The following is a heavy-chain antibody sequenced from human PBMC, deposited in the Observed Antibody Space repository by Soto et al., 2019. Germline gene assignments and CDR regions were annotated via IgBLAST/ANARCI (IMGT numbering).Heavy chain of an antibody. V-gene: IGHV4-34*01. CDR2: INHSGSI. CDR1: GWSFSGFY. D-gene: IGHD1-1*01. J-gene: IGHJ4*02. CDR3: ARGNGMRLAVKGDAPDNYYIDS. Sequence: PSETLSLTCAVYGWSFSGFYWSWIRQPPGKGLEWIGEINHSGSINYNPSLKSRVTISVDTSKNQFSLKLRSVTAADTAIYYCARGNGMRLAVKGDAPDNYYIDSWSQGTLVTVSS.